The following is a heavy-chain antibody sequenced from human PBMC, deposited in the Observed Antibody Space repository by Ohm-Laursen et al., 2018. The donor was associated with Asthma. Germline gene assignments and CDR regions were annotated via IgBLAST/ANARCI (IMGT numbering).Heavy chain of an antibody. CDR3: ASQNVDNSNGPGGHSLGWFQH. Sequence: SSVKVSCKASGGTFSSYAISWVRQAPGQGLEWMGGIIPIFGTANYAQKFQGRVTITADESTSTAYMELSSLRSEDTAVYYCASQNVDNSNGPGGHSLGWFQHWGQGTLVIVSS. D-gene: IGHD5-18*01. J-gene: IGHJ1*01. CDR1: GGTFSSYA. V-gene: IGHV1-69*01. CDR2: IIPIFGTA.